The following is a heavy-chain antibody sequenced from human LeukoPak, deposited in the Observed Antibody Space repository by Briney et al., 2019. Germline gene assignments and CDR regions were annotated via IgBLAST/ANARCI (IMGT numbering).Heavy chain of an antibody. V-gene: IGHV3-66*04. Sequence: GSLRLSCAASGFTVSSNDMNWVRQAPGKGLEWVSLLYSGGNTYYADSVRGRFTISRDNSKNTLSLQMNSLRAEDTAVYYCARPGVTTVTRNWYFDLWGRGTLVTVSS. J-gene: IGHJ2*01. D-gene: IGHD4-17*01. CDR2: LYSGGNT. CDR1: GFTVSSND. CDR3: ARPGVTTVTRNWYFDL.